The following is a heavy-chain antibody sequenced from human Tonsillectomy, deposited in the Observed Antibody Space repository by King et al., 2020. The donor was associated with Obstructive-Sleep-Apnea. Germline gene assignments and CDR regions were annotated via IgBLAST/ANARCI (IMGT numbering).Heavy chain of an antibody. CDR3: ARGSRIYYGSGSYPNY. V-gene: IGHV4-34*01. Sequence: VQLQQWGAGLLKPSETLSLTCAVYGGSFSGYYWSWIRQPPGKGLEWIGEINHSGSTNYNPALKSRVTISLDTSKNQFSLKLSSVTAADTAVYYCARGSRIYYGSGSYPNYWGQGTLVTVSS. D-gene: IGHD3-10*01. CDR2: INHSGST. J-gene: IGHJ4*02. CDR1: GGSFSGYY.